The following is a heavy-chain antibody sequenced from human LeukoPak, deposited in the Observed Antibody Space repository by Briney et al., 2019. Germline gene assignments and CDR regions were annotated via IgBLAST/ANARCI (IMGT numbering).Heavy chain of an antibody. J-gene: IGHJ4*02. CDR1: GFIFNNYA. Sequence: GESLRLSCAASGFIFNNYAMNWVRQAPGKGLELVSGIIGSGDSTYYADSVKGRFTISRDNSKNTLFLQTKSLRAEDTAVYYCAKGWGGTVPSGFNYWGQGTLVTVSS. D-gene: IGHD4-17*01. CDR2: IIGSGDST. CDR3: AKGWGGTVPSGFNY. V-gene: IGHV3-23*01.